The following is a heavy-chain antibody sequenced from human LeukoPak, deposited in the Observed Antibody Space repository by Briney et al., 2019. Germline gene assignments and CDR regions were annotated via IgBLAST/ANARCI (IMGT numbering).Heavy chain of an antibody. V-gene: IGHV4-4*07. D-gene: IGHD3-9*01. CDR3: ATMTGRVIDY. Sequence: SETLSLTCTVSGVSISSYYWNWIRQPAGKGLEWIGRVYTSGITDYNPSLRSRITISIDTSKKQFSLSLSSVTAADSAMYYCATMTGRVIDYWGQGTLVTVSS. CDR2: VYTSGIT. CDR1: GVSISSYY. J-gene: IGHJ4*02.